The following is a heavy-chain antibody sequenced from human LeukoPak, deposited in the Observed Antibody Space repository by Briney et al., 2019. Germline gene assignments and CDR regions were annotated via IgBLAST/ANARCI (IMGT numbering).Heavy chain of an antibody. CDR1: GFTFSGYE. CDR2: IRRSGTII. J-gene: IGHJ4*02. V-gene: IGHV3-48*03. Sequence: GGSLRLSCAASGFTFSGYEMNWVRQAPGRGLEWVPYIRRSGTIISYADSVKGRFTISRDNAKISLYLQMNSLRAEDTAVYYCARERDDYYFDYWGQGTLVTVSS. D-gene: IGHD3-3*01. CDR3: ARERDDYYFDY.